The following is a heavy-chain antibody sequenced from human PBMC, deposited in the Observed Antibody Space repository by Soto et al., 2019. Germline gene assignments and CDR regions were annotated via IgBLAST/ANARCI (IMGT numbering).Heavy chain of an antibody. Sequence: GGSLRLSCSASGFTFSSYAMHWVRQAPGKGLEYVSAISSNGGSTYYADSVKGRFTISRDNSKNTLYLQMSSLRAEDTAVYYCVKDGRNLLESYYYYGMDVWGQGTTVTVSS. V-gene: IGHV3-64D*06. D-gene: IGHD1-1*01. J-gene: IGHJ6*02. CDR2: ISSNGGST. CDR3: VKDGRNLLESYYYYGMDV. CDR1: GFTFSSYA.